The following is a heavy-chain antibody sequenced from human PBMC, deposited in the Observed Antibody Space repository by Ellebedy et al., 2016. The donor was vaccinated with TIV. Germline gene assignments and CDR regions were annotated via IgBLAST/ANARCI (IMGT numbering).Heavy chain of an antibody. CDR2: INPNSGGT. D-gene: IGHD1-26*01. V-gene: IGHV1-2*04. J-gene: IGHJ3*02. CDR3: ARGLDSGSYYDAFDI. CDR1: GGTFSSYA. Sequence: AASVKVSCKASGGTFSSYAISWVRQAPGQGLEWMGWINPNSGGTNYAQKFQGWVTMTRDTSISTAYMELSRLRSDDTAVYYCARGLDSGSYYDAFDIWGQGTMVTVSS.